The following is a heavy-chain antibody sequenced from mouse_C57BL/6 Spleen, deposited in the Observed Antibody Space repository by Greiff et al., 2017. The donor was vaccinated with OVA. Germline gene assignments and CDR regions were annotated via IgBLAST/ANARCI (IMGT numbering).Heavy chain of an antibody. Sequence: EVQLVESGGDLVKPGGSLKLSCAASGFTFSSYGMSWVRQTPDKRLEWVATISSGGSYTYYPDSVKGRFTISRDNAKNTLYLQMSSLKSEDTAMYYCARQDAHYFDYWGQGTTLTVSS. CDR1: GFTFSSYG. J-gene: IGHJ2*01. CDR2: ISSGGSYT. CDR3: ARQDAHYFDY. V-gene: IGHV5-6*01.